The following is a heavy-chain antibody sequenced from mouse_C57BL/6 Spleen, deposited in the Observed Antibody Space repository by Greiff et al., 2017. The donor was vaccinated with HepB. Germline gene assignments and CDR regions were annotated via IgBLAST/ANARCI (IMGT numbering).Heavy chain of an antibody. D-gene: IGHD1-1*01. CDR2: IYPGDGDT. J-gene: IGHJ1*03. CDR3: ARSEGSSLWYFDV. V-gene: IGHV1-80*01. Sequence: QVQLQQSGAELVKPGASVKISCKASGYAFSSYWMNWVKQRPGKGLEWIGQIYPGDGDTNYNGKFKGKATLTADKSSSTAYMQLSSLTSEDSAVYFCARSEGSSLWYFDVWGTGTTVTVSS. CDR1: GYAFSSYW.